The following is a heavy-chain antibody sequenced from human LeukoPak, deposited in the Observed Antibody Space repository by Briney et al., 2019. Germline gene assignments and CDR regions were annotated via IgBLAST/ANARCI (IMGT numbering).Heavy chain of an antibody. V-gene: IGHV3-23*01. CDR2: IDASGVNT. D-gene: IGHD6-19*01. Sequence: GGSLRLSCAASRFTFSGYAMYWVRQAPGKGLEWVSCIDASGVNTYYADSVKGRFTISRDNSNNTLYLQMNSLRAEDTAVYYCAKGSGSGWYGWFDPWGQGTLVTVS. CDR1: RFTFSGYA. CDR3: AKGSGSGWYGWFDP. J-gene: IGHJ5*02.